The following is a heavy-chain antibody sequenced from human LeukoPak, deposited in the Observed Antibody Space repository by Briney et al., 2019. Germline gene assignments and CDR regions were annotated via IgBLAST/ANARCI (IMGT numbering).Heavy chain of an antibody. D-gene: IGHD1-26*01. V-gene: IGHV3-9*01. J-gene: IGHJ4*02. CDR2: ISWNSGSI. Sequence: GGSLRLSCAASGFTFDDYAMHWVRQAPGKGLEWVSGISWNSGSIGYADSVKGRFTISRDNAKNSLYLQMNSLRAEDTAVYYCARDRVGIEDVDHWGQGTLVTVSS. CDR3: ARDRVGIEDVDH. CDR1: GFTFDDYA.